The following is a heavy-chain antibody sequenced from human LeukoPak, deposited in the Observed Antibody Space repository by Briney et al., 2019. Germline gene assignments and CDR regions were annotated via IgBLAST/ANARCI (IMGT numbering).Heavy chain of an antibody. CDR3: ARDERERGYSYGLYYFDY. CDR2: ISSSSSYT. V-gene: IGHV3-21*05. Sequence: GGSLRLSCAASGFTFSSYSMNWVRQAPGKGLEWVSYISSSSSYTNYADSVKGRFTISRDNAKNSLYLQMNSLRAEDTAVYYCARDERERGYSYGLYYFDYWGQGTLVTVSS. D-gene: IGHD5-18*01. CDR1: GFTFSSYS. J-gene: IGHJ4*02.